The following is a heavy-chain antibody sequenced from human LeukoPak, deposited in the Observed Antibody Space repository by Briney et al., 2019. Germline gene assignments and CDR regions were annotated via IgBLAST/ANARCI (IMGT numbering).Heavy chain of an antibody. D-gene: IGHD3-10*01. CDR2: IYYSGST. CDR1: GGSISSYY. J-gene: IGHJ4*02. Sequence: SETLSLTCTVSGGSISSYYWSWIRRPPGKGLEWIGYIYYSGSTNYNPSLKSRVTISVDTSKNQFSLKLSSVTAADTAVYYCARARYGSGSYSPDYWGQGTLVTVSS. V-gene: IGHV4-59*01. CDR3: ARARYGSGSYSPDY.